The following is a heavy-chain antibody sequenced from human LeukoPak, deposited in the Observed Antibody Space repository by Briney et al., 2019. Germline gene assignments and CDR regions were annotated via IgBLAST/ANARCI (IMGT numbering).Heavy chain of an antibody. CDR3: ARFLSIAVAGTYFDY. CDR2: INHSGST. D-gene: IGHD6-19*01. V-gene: IGHV4-34*01. J-gene: IGHJ4*02. CDR1: GESFSGYY. Sequence: PSETLSLTCAVYGESFSGYYWSWIRQPPGKGLEWIAEINHSGSTNYNPSLKSRVTISVDTSKNQFSLKLSSVTAADTAVYYCARFLSIAVAGTYFDYWGQGTLVTVSS.